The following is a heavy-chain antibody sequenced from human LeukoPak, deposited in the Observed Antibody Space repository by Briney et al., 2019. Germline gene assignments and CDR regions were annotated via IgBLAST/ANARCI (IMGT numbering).Heavy chain of an antibody. CDR2: ISAYNGNT. D-gene: IGHD4-17*01. V-gene: IGHV1-18*04. CDR1: GYTFTSYY. CDR3: ARDGDDYGDYLPSDY. Sequence: GASVKVSCKASGYTFTSYYMHWVRQAPGQGLEWMGWISAYNGNTNYAQKLQGRVTMTTDTSTSTAYMELRSLRSDDTAVYYCARDGDDYGDYLPSDYWGHGTLVTVSS. J-gene: IGHJ4*01.